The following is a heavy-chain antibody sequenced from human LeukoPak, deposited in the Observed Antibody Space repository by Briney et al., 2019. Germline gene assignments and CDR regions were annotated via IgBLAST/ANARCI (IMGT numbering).Heavy chain of an antibody. CDR1: GGTFSSYA. V-gene: IGHV1-69*13. CDR2: IIPIFGTA. D-gene: IGHD1-1*01. CDR3: ANRRRASRGYGMDV. Sequence: GASVTVSCKASGGTFSSYAISWVRQAPGQGLEWMGGIIPIFGTANYAQKFQGRVTITADESTSTAYTELSSLRSEDTAVYYCANRRRASRGYGMDVWGQGITVTVSS. J-gene: IGHJ6*02.